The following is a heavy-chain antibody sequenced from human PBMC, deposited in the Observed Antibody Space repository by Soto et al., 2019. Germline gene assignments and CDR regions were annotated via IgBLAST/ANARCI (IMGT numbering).Heavy chain of an antibody. CDR1: GFTFSSYA. CDR3: AKDPMVRGVIPISYMDV. V-gene: IGHV3-23*01. D-gene: IGHD3-10*01. J-gene: IGHJ6*03. CDR2: ISGSGGST. Sequence: PGGSLRLSCAASGFTFSSYAMSWVRQAPGKGLEWVSAISGSGGSTYYADSVKGRFTISRDNSKNTLYLQMNSLRAEDTAVYYCAKDPMVRGVIPISYMDVWGKGTTVTVSS.